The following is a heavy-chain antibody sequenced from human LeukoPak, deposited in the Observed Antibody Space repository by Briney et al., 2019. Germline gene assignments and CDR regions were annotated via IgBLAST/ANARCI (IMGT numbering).Heavy chain of an antibody. V-gene: IGHV5-51*01. CDR3: ASAGDTSDYFYFSAFDI. J-gene: IGHJ3*02. CDR2: IYPGNSDT. CDR1: GDRLTNNW. Sequence: GESLKISCKISGDRLTNNWIGWVRQVPGKGLEWLGLIYPGNSDTRYSPFFQGQVTISADKSISTAYLQWSSLKASDTAMYYCASAGDTSDYFYFSAFDIWGQGTMVTVSS. D-gene: IGHD3-22*01.